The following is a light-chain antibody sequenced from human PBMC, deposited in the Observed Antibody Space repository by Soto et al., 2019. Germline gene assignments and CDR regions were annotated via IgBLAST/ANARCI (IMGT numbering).Light chain of an antibody. CDR2: ATS. Sequence: EIVLTQSPGTLSLSPWERATLSCRASQSVSSIYLAWYQQKPGQAPSLLIYATSSRATGIPDRFSGSGSGTDFSLTISRLEPEYFAVYYCQQYGSSPITFGQGTRLEIK. J-gene: IGKJ5*01. CDR3: QQYGSSPIT. CDR1: QSVSSIY. V-gene: IGKV3-20*01.